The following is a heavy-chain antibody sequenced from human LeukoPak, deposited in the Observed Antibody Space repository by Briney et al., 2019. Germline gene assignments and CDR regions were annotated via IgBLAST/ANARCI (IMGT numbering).Heavy chain of an antibody. CDR3: AKVERGHYYGSGSYQDY. Sequence: SGGSLRLSCAASGFTFINYAMHWVRQAPGKGLDWVAVVSFDGSDKCSADSVKGRFTVSRDKSRNTLYLQMNSLRAEDTAVYYCAKVERGHYYGSGSYQDYWGQGTLVTVSS. J-gene: IGHJ4*02. D-gene: IGHD3-10*01. CDR2: VSFDGSDK. CDR1: GFTFINYA. V-gene: IGHV3-30*18.